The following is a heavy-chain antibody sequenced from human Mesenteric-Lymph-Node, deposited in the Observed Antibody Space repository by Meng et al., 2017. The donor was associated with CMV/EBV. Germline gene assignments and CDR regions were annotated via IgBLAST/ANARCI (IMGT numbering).Heavy chain of an antibody. D-gene: IGHD6-13*01. V-gene: IGHV3-30*14. CDR3: ARSESLAAAPDAFDI. J-gene: IGHJ3*02. CDR2: ISYDGTNE. Sequence: HWVRQDPGKGLEWVTFISYDGTNEYDANAGKGRFTVSRDNSKNSLYLQMNSLRAEDTAMYYCARSESLAAAPDAFDIWGQGTMVTVSS.